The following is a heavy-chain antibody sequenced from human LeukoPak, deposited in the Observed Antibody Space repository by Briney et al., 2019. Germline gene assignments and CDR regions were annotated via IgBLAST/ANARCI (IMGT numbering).Heavy chain of an antibody. CDR1: GYTFTGYG. CDR3: ARDRRRDYDFWSGYSGSPGGFDY. Sequence: ASVKVSCKASGYTFTGYGISWVRQAPGQGLEWMGWISAYNGNTNYAQKLQGRVTMTTDTSTSTAYMELRSLRSDDTAVYYCARDRRRDYDFWSGYSGSPGGFDYWGQGTLVTVSS. CDR2: ISAYNGNT. J-gene: IGHJ4*02. V-gene: IGHV1-18*01. D-gene: IGHD3-3*01.